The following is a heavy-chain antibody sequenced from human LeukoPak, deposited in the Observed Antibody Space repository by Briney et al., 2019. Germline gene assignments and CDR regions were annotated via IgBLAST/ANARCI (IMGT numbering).Heavy chain of an antibody. CDR1: GYTLTAYY. J-gene: IGHJ5*02. Sequence: ASVKVSCKASGYTLTAYYIYWVRHAPGQGLEGMGRINLNSGGTDYAQTSQGRVTMTRDTSTSTAYMELSRLRSDDTAVYYCARGYCSGGTCYLVENWLDPWGQGTLVTVSS. V-gene: IGHV1-2*06. D-gene: IGHD2-15*01. CDR3: ARGYCSGGTCYLVENWLDP. CDR2: INLNSGGT.